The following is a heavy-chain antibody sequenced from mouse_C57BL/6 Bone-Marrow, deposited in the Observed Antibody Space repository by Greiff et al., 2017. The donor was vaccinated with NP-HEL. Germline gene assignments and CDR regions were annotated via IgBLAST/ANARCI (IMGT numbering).Heavy chain of an antibody. Sequence: VQLKQSGPELVKPGASVKISCKASGYTFTDYYMNWVKQSHGKSLEWIGDINPNNGGTSYNQKFKGKATLTVDKSSSTAYMELRSLTSEDSAVYYCARYSNYVDYYAMDYWGQGTSVTVSS. CDR2: INPNNGGT. CDR3: ARYSNYVDYYAMDY. J-gene: IGHJ4*01. CDR1: GYTFTDYY. V-gene: IGHV1-26*01. D-gene: IGHD2-5*01.